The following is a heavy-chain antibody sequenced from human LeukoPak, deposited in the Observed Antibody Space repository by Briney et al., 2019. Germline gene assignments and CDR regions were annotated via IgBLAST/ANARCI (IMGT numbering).Heavy chain of an antibody. Sequence: GGSLRLSCAASGFTFSSYEMNWVRQAPGKGLEWVSYISSSGSTIYYADSVKGRFTISRDNAKNSLYLQMNSLRAEDTAVYYCASSIAAAGAFDSWGQGILVTVSS. D-gene: IGHD6-13*01. J-gene: IGHJ4*02. CDR2: ISSSGSTI. CDR3: ASSIAAAGAFDS. V-gene: IGHV3-48*03. CDR1: GFTFSSYE.